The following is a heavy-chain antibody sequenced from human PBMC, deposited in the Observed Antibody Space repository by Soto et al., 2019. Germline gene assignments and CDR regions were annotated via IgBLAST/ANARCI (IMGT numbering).Heavy chain of an antibody. CDR2: IYYSGST. V-gene: IGHV4-39*01. CDR1: GGSISSSSYY. CDR3: ARHTPAISISDH. D-gene: IGHD2-15*01. J-gene: IGHJ4*02. Sequence: QLQLQESGPGLVKPSETLSLTCTVSGGSISSSSYYWGWIRQPPGKGLEWIGSIYYSGSTYYNPSLKSRVTISVDTSKNQFSVKLSSVTAADTAVYYCARHTPAISISDHWGQGTLVTVSS.